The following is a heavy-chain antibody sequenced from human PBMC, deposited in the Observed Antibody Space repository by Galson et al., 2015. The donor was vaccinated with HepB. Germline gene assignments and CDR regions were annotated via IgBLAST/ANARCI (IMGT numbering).Heavy chain of an antibody. CDR2: IIPIFGTA. CDR1: GYSFTSYW. J-gene: IGHJ5*02. V-gene: IGHV1-69*01. D-gene: IGHD2-15*01. Sequence: QSGAEVKKPGESLKISCKGSGYSFTSYWIGWVRQAPGQGLEWMGGIIPIFGTANYAQKFQGRVTITADESTSTAYMELSSLRSEDTAVYYCARGVVVVAGKQGNWFDPWGQGTLVTVSS. CDR3: ARGVVVVAGKQGNWFDP.